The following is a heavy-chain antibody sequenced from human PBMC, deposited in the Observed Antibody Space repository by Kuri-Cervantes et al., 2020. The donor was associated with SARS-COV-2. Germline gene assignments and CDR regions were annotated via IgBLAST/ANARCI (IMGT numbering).Heavy chain of an antibody. CDR3: ASLGAFDI. J-gene: IGHJ3*02. V-gene: IGHV3-48*01. CDR1: GFTFSSYS. Sequence: ETLSLTCAASGFTFSSYSMNWVRQAPGKGLEWVSYISSSSSTIYYADSVKGRFTISRDNAKHSLYLQMNSLRAEDTAVYYCASLGAFDIWGQGTMVTVSS. CDR2: ISSSSSTI.